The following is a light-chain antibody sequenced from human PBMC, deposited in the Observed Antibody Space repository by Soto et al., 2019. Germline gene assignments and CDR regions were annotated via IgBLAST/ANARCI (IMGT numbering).Light chain of an antibody. CDR1: QNINNH. V-gene: IGKV3-11*01. J-gene: IGKJ5*01. CDR3: QQRTSWPPT. Sequence: EIVLTQTPATLSLSPGERATLSCRGSQNINNHLVWYQQKPGQAPRLLIYDASNRATGIPARFSGSGSGTDFTLTISSLEPEDFAVYYCQQRTSWPPTFGQGTRLDIK. CDR2: DAS.